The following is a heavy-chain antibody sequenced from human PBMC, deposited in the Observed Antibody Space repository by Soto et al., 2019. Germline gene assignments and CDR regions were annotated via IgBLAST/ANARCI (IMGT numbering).Heavy chain of an antibody. J-gene: IGHJ6*02. CDR1: GGTFSSYA. CDR2: IMPIFGTP. V-gene: IGHV1-69*12. CDR3: ARDKDRPQLGGNYYYRMDV. D-gene: IGHD3-10*01. Sequence: QVQLVQSGSEVKKPGSSVKVSCKASGGTFSSYAISWVRQVPGQGLEWMGGIMPIFGTPDYAQKFQGRVTITADESTSIAYMELSSLRSEDTGVYYCARDKDRPQLGGNYYYRMDVWGQGTTVTVSS.